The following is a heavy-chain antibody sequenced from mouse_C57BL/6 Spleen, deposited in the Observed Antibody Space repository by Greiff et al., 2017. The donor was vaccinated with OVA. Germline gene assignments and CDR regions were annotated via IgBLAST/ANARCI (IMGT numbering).Heavy chain of an antibody. Sequence: VQLKESGGGLVKPGGSLKLSCAASGFTFSDYGMHWVRQAPEKGLEWVAYISSGSSTIYYADTVKGRFTISRDNAKNTLFLQMTSLRSEDTAMYYCARTLLRYFDVWGTGTTVTVSS. CDR2: ISSGSSTI. CDR3: ARTLLRYFDV. J-gene: IGHJ1*03. D-gene: IGHD1-2*01. CDR1: GFTFSDYG. V-gene: IGHV5-17*01.